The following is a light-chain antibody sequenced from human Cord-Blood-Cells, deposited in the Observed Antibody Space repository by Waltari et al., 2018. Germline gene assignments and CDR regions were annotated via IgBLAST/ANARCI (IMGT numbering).Light chain of an antibody. CDR2: KAS. CDR3: QQYNSYSHT. V-gene: IGKV1-5*03. J-gene: IGKJ2*01. Sequence: DIQMTQSPSTLSAPVGYRVTITCRASQSISSWLAWYQQKPGKAPKLLIYKASSLESGVPSRFSGSGSGTEFTLTISSLQPDDFATYYCQQYNSYSHTFGQGTKLEIK. CDR1: QSISSW.